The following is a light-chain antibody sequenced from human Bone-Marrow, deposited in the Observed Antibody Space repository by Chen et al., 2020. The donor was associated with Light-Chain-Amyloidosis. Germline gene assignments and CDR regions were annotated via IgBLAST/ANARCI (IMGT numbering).Light chain of an antibody. CDR3: QECYTTPCT. V-gene: IGKV4-1*01. J-gene: IGKJ2*02. CDR1: QSVFYSSNDKDY. CDR2: WAS. Sequence: DIVMTQSPDSLAVSLGGRATINCKSSQSVFYSSNDKDYLAWYQQKPGQPPKLLIYWASTRESGVADRIIGRGSRTDFTLTRSSLPSEDVAVYYCQECYTTPCTFGLGTKLEIK.